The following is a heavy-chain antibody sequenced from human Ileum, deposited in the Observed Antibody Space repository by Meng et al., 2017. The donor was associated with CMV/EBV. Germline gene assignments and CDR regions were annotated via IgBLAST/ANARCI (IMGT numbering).Heavy chain of an antibody. V-gene: IGHV3-23*01. CDR3: AKDRQTTIIRRGNLTGEPDY. J-gene: IGHJ4*02. D-gene: IGHD7-27*01. Sequence: GGSLRLSCAASGFTFSSYDMSWVRQAPGKGLEWVSVISGSGSSTSFADSVKGRFTISRDNSKNTLYLQMSSLRVEDTAVYYCAKDRQTTIIRRGNLTGEPDYWGQGTLVTVSS. CDR1: GFTFSSYD. CDR2: ISGSGSST.